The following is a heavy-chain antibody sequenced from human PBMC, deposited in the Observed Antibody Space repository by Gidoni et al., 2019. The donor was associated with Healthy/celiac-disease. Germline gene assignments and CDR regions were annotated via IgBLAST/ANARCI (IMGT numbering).Heavy chain of an antibody. D-gene: IGHD2-15*01. CDR3: ARVGSWLLTYYYYGMDV. J-gene: IGHJ6*02. V-gene: IGHV3-11*01. Sequence: QVQLVESGGGLVKPGGSLRLSCAASGFTFRDYYMSWIRQAPGKGLEWVSYISSSGSTIYYADSVKGRFPISRDNAKNSLYLQMNSLRAEDTAVYYCARVGSWLLTYYYYGMDVWGQGTTVTVSS. CDR2: ISSSGSTI. CDR1: GFTFRDYY.